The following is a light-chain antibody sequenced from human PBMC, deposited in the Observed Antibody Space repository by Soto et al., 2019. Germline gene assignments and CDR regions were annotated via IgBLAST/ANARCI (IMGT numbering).Light chain of an antibody. CDR3: RQLNTHSHT. CDR1: QGSSRF. Sequence: DIQLTQSPSFLSAAVGDRVTLTCRASQGSSRFLSWYQQKLGKSPKLLISAASTLQSGVQSRLSGSEHAKEFSLTRSILHTEAFVTDFLRQLNTHSHTVGQRPKLELK. J-gene: IGKJ2*01. CDR2: AAS. V-gene: IGKV1-9*01.